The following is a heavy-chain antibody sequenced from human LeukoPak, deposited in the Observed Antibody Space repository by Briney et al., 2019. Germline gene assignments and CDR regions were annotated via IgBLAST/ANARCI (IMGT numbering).Heavy chain of an antibody. CDR1: GYTLTELS. J-gene: IGHJ2*01. CDR2: FDPEDGET. Sequence: GASVKVSCKVSGYTLTELSMHWVRQAPGKGLEWMGGFDPEDGETIYAQKFQGRVTMTEDTSTDTAYMELSSLRSEDTAVYYCATGPSQLGYSDLWGRGTLVTVSS. CDR3: ATGPSQLGYSDL. D-gene: IGHD1-1*01. V-gene: IGHV1-24*01.